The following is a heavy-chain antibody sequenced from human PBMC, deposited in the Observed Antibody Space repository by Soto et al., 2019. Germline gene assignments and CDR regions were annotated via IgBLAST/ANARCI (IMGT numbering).Heavy chain of an antibody. Sequence: EVQLLESGGGLVQPGGSLRLSCAASGFTFSSYATSWVRQAPGKGLEWVSAISGSGGSTYYADSVKGRFTISRDNSKNTLYLQMNSLRAEDTAVYYCAKDDYGDYSFDYWGQGTLVTVSS. CDR3: AKDDYGDYSFDY. V-gene: IGHV3-23*01. CDR2: ISGSGGST. CDR1: GFTFSSYA. J-gene: IGHJ4*02. D-gene: IGHD4-17*01.